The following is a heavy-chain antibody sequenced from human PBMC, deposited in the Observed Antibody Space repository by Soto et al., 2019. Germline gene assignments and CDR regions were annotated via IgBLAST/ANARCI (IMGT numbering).Heavy chain of an antibody. Sequence: KQSQTLSLTCAISGDSVSSNSAAWNWIRQSPSRGLEWLGRTYYRSKWYNDYAVSVKSRITINPDTSKNQFSLQLNSVTPEDTAVYYCARDFPHLYDSSPYNWFDPWGQGTLVTVSS. J-gene: IGHJ5*02. CDR2: TYYRSKWYN. V-gene: IGHV6-1*01. CDR3: ARDFPHLYDSSPYNWFDP. CDR1: GDSVSSNSAA. D-gene: IGHD3-22*01.